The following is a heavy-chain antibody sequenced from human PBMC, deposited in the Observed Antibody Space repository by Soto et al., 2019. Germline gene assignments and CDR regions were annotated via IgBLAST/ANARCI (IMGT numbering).Heavy chain of an antibody. Sequence: QVQLVQSGAEVKKPGSSVKVSCTASGGTFNFYSISWVRQAPGQGLEWVGRVIPMVGMSEYAQKFQGRVTITAEKSTSTAYMTLRSLRSEDTAVYYCATNYGSGSAHFDYWGQGTLVTVSS. CDR2: VIPMVGMS. CDR3: ATNYGSGSAHFDY. V-gene: IGHV1-69*02. CDR1: GGTFNFYS. D-gene: IGHD3-10*01. J-gene: IGHJ4*02.